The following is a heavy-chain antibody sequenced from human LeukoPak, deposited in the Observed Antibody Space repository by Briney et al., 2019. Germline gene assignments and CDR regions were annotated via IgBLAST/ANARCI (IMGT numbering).Heavy chain of an antibody. CDR1: GYTFTNYY. V-gene: IGHV1-46*01. D-gene: IGHD2-21*02. Sequence: ASVKVSCKAFGYTFTNYYLHWVRQAPGQGLEWMGIINPSAGSTGYVQKFQGRVTMTRDTSTSTVYMELSSLRSEDTAVYYCARDYCGGDCPLLDYWGQGTPVTVSS. J-gene: IGHJ4*02. CDR2: INPSAGST. CDR3: ARDYCGGDCPLLDY.